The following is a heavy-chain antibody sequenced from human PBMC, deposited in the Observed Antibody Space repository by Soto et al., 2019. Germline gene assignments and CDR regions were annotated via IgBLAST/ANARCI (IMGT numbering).Heavy chain of an antibody. V-gene: IGHV3-53*04. CDR2: IYSGGNT. Sequence: GGSLRLSCAASGFTVSSNYMSWVRQAPGKGLEWVSVIYSGGNTYYADSVKGRFTISRHNSKNTLYLQMNSLRADDTAVYCCARECSSTSCYDYYYYGMDVWGQGTTVTVSS. CDR1: GFTVSSNY. J-gene: IGHJ6*02. CDR3: ARECSSTSCYDYYYYGMDV. D-gene: IGHD2-2*01.